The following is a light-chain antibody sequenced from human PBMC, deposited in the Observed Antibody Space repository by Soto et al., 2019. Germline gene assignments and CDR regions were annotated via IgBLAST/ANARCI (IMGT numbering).Light chain of an antibody. J-gene: IGKJ1*01. Sequence: VMTQSPATLSVSPGERATLSCWASETVATNLAWYQQKPGQAPRLLIYDASNRATGIPARFSGSGSGTDFTLTISSLEPEDFAVYYCQQRSNWPPWTFGQGTKVDI. CDR1: ETVATN. V-gene: IGKV3-11*01. CDR3: QQRSNWPPWT. CDR2: DAS.